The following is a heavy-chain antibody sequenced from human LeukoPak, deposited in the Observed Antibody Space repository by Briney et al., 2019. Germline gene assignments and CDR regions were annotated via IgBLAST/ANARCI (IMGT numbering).Heavy chain of an antibody. V-gene: IGHV4-34*01. CDR2: INNRGTT. J-gene: IGHJ4*02. CDR3: ARVPLWWLTPFDF. Sequence: SETLSLTCAVSGGSLSPHYWSWIRRPLGMGLEWIGEINNRGTTNYSPSLRGRATISVDTSKNQFSLRLTSVTAADTAIYYCARVPLWWLTPFDFWGQGPLATVSS. CDR1: GGSLSPHY. D-gene: IGHD5-12*01.